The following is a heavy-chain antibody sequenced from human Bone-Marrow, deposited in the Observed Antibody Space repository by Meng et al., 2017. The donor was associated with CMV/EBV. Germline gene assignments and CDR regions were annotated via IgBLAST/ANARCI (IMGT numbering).Heavy chain of an antibody. V-gene: IGHV3-48*04. D-gene: IGHD1-20*01. CDR3: ARGPTRDNWNVLDNYYGMDV. J-gene: IGHJ6*02. Sequence: GGSLRLSCAASGFTFSSYDMNWVRQAPGKGLEWVSYISNSRSTIYYADSVKGRFTVSRDNAKNSLYLQMNSLRAGDTAVYNCARGPTRDNWNVLDNYYGMDVWGQGTTVTVSS. CDR1: GFTFSSYD. CDR2: ISNSRSTI.